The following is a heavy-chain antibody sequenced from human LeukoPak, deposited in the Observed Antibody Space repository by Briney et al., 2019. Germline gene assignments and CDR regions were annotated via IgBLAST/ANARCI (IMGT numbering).Heavy chain of an antibody. Sequence: SETLSLTCTVSGDSISDQYWSWIRQPPGKGLEWIGCVFYTGTTTYNPSLWSRVTISVDPSKTQFSLNLDSVTAADTAVYYCARGGDPKYWYFGLWGRGTLLNVSS. CDR3: ARGGDPKYWYFGL. CDR1: GDSISDQY. V-gene: IGHV4-59*08. CDR2: VFYTGTT. D-gene: IGHD4-17*01. J-gene: IGHJ2*01.